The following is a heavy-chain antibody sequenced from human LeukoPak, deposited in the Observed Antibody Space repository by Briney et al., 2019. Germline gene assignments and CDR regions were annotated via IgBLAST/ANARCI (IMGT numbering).Heavy chain of an antibody. Sequence: SETLSLTCTVSGDSISSTSYYWGWVRQPPGKGLEWIGEINHSGSTNYNPSLKSRVTISVDTSKNQFSLKLSSVTAADTAVYYCARHSLQRFGEIGWFDPWGQGTLVTVSS. J-gene: IGHJ5*02. CDR3: ARHSLQRFGEIGWFDP. CDR1: GDSISSTSYY. V-gene: IGHV4-39*01. D-gene: IGHD3-10*01. CDR2: INHSGST.